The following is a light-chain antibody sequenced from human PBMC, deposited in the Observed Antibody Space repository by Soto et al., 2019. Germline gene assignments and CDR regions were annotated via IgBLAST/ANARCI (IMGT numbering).Light chain of an antibody. CDR3: ILYAGSNTYV. CDR1: KSDIGVYYF. J-gene: IGLJ1*01. V-gene: IGLV2-8*01. CDR2: GVV. Sequence: QPALTHPPSTSGSPGQSVTISCTGTKSDIGVYYFVSWYQHHPGKARRLIIYGVVQRPSGLPDRFSGSKSGNTASLTVSRLQAADEADYFCILYAGSNTYVYASGIKVAV.